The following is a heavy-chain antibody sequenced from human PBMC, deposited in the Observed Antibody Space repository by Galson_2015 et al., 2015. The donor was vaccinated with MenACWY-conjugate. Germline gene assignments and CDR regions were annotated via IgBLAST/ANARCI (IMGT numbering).Heavy chain of an antibody. Sequence: SLRLSCAASGFTFSSHSMNWVRQAPGKGLEWVSYISGDTSTIYYPDSVKGRFTISRDNAKNSLYLQMNSLRAEDTAVYYCASVWPEGLQVQFDDWGQGTLVTVSS. J-gene: IGHJ4*02. CDR3: ASVWPEGLQVQFDD. V-gene: IGHV3-48*01. CDR2: ISGDTSTI. CDR1: GFTFSSHS. D-gene: IGHD5-24*01.